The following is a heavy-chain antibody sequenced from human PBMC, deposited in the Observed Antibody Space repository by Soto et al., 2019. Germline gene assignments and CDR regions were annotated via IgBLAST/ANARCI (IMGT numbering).Heavy chain of an antibody. CDR3: AREPATAKPEGVDF. D-gene: IGHD1-1*01. CDR1: GYTFSDYY. Sequence: ASVKVSCKASGYTFSDYYIHWVRQAPGQGLEWMGWINPNSGGTKYAPKFQGGVTMTRDTANTTVYMELSRLRSGDTAVYYCAREPATAKPEGVDFWGQGTLVTVSS. V-gene: IGHV1-2*02. J-gene: IGHJ4*02. CDR2: INPNSGGT.